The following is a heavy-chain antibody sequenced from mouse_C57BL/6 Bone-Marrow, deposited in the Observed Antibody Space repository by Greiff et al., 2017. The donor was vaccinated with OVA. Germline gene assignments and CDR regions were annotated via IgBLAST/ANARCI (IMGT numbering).Heavy chain of an antibody. J-gene: IGHJ2*01. D-gene: IGHD3-2*02. Sequence: EVQLPPSGPELVKPGASVKISCTASGYSFTDYNMNWVKQSNGKSLEWIGVINHNYGTTSYHQKFKGKATLTVDQSSSTAYMQLNSLTAEDSAVYYWARRGDSSGYDDWGQGTTLTVSS. CDR1: GYSFTDYN. CDR2: INHNYGTT. CDR3: ARRGDSSGYDD. V-gene: IGHV1-39*01.